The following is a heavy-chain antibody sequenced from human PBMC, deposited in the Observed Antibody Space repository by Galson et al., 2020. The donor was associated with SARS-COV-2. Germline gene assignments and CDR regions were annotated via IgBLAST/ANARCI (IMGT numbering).Heavy chain of an antibody. CDR1: GTSISSGSYP. V-gene: IGHV4-30-2*01. CDR3: ARLHYGEYAPEAFDI. J-gene: IGHJ3*02. Sequence: SETLSLTCAVSGTSISSGSYPWNWIRQPPGKGLERIGYITHSGGTYYNPSLKSRVTISGDRSKNQFSLRLSSVTAADTAVYYCARLHYGEYAPEAFDIWGPGTRVTVAS. CDR2: ITHSGGT. D-gene: IGHD4-17*01.